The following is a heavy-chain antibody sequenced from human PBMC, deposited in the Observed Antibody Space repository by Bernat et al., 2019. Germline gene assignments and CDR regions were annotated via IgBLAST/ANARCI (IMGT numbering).Heavy chain of an antibody. J-gene: IGHJ6*03. CDR1: GYTFTSYA. CDR3: ASNKVLIHTPHYYMDV. Sequence: QVQLVQSGSELKKPGASVKVSCKASGYTFTSYAMNWVRQAPGQGLEWMGWINTNTGNPTYAQGFTGRFVFSLDTFVSTAYLQISSLKAEDTAVYYCASNKVLIHTPHYYMDVWGKGTTVTVSS. CDR2: INTNTGNP. D-gene: IGHD2-8*01. V-gene: IGHV7-4-1*02.